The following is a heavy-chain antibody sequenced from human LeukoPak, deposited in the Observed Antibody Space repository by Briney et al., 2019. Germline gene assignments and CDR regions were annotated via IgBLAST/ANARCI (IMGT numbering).Heavy chain of an antibody. CDR2: ISSSGSTI. D-gene: IGHD3-22*01. CDR1: GFTFSDYY. CDR3: ARVMYYYDSSGRTYYFDY. Sequence: GGSLRLSCAASGFTFSDYYMSWIRQAPGKGLEWVSYISSSGSTIYYADSVKGRFTISRDNAKNSLYLQMNSLRAEDTAVYYCARVMYYYDSSGRTYYFDYWGQGTLVTVSS. V-gene: IGHV3-11*04. J-gene: IGHJ4*02.